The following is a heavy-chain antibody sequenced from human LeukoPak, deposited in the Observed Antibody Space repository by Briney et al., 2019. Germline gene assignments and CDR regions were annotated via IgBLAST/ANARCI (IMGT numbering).Heavy chain of an antibody. Sequence: ASVKVSCKASGYTFTSYYMHWLRQAPGQGLEWMGIINPSGGSTSYAQKFQGRVTMTRDTSTSTVYMELSSLRSEDTAVYYCARGKHDYGDFKYYFDYWGQGTLVTVSS. D-gene: IGHD4-17*01. CDR2: INPSGGST. J-gene: IGHJ4*02. V-gene: IGHV1-46*01. CDR1: GYTFTSYY. CDR3: ARGKHDYGDFKYYFDY.